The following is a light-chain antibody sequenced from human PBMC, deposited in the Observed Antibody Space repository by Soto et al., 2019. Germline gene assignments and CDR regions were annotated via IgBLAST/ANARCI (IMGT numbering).Light chain of an antibody. CDR3: CSPANRPSPVV. V-gene: IGLV2-23*02. CDR2: EVT. Sequence: QSVLTQPASVSGSPGQSITISCTGTSSDVGNYNLDSWYQHHPGTAPKLMVYEVTKRPSGVSSRFSGSKSGNTASLTISGLLAEDEADYYCCSPANRPSPVVFGGGTKVTVL. J-gene: IGLJ3*02. CDR1: SSDVGNYNL.